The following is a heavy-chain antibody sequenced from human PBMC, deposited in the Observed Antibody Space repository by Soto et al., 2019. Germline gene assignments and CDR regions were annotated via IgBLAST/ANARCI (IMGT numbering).Heavy chain of an antibody. CDR1: GFTYSSYA. Sequence: HPGGSLRLSCAASGFTYSSYAMRWLRQAPGKGLEWVSAISGSGGSTYYADSVKGRFTISRDNSNNTLYLQMSSLRAEDTAVYYCAKDHYYGSGSYYLCFDFWGQGTLVTVSS. J-gene: IGHJ4*02. CDR3: AKDHYYGSGSYYLCFDF. D-gene: IGHD3-10*01. V-gene: IGHV3-23*01. CDR2: ISGSGGST.